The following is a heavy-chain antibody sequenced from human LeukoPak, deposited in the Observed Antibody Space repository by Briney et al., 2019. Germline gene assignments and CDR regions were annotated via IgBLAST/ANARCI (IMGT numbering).Heavy chain of an antibody. J-gene: IGHJ4*02. V-gene: IGHV3-23*01. CDR2: MSGSGGST. CDR3: AKNQGQWLVPVDY. D-gene: IGHD6-19*01. Sequence: PGGSLRLSCAASGFTFSNYAMSWVRQAPGKGLEWVSSMSGSGGSTYYADSVKGRFTISRDNSKNTLYLQMNNLRAEDTALNYCAKNQGQWLVPVDYWGQGTLVTVSS. CDR1: GFTFSNYA.